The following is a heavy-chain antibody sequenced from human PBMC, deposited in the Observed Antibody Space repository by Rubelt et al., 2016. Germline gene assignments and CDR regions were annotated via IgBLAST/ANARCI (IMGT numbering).Heavy chain of an antibody. Sequence: EVQLVESGGGLVQPGGSLRLSCAASGFTFSSYAMNWVRQAPGKGLEWVSAISGSGGSTYYADSVKGRFTISRDNSKNTLYLQMNSLRAEDTAVYYCAKDSPLILTGYGSDNWFDPWGHGTLVTVSS. V-gene: IGHV3-23*04. D-gene: IGHD3-9*01. CDR1: GFTFSSYA. CDR3: AKDSPLILTGYGSDNWFDP. CDR2: ISGSGGST. J-gene: IGHJ5*02.